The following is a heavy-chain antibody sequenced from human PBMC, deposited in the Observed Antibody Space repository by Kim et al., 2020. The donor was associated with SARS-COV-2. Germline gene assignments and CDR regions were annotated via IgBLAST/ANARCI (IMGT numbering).Heavy chain of an antibody. J-gene: IGHJ4*02. Sequence: YAQKLQGRVTMTRDTSISTAYMQLSRLRSADTAVYYCARAITMIVVAPAYWGQGTLVTVSS. CDR3: ARAITMIVVAPAY. D-gene: IGHD3-22*01. V-gene: IGHV1-2*02.